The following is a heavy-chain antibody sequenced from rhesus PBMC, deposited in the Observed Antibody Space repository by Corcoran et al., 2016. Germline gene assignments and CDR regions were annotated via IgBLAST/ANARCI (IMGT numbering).Heavy chain of an antibody. CDR3: ASGYCSSTYCSSFDY. CDR1: GGSISGYYY. Sequence: QVQLQESGPGLVKPSETLSLTCAVSGGSISGYYYWSWIRQPPGKGLEWIGSIYGSGGSNSLNPSLKSRVTLSGDTSKNQFSLKLSSVTAADTAVYYCASGYCSSTYCSSFDYWGQGVLVTVSS. D-gene: IGHD2-15*01. CDR2: IYGSGGSN. V-gene: IGHV4S14*01. J-gene: IGHJ4*01.